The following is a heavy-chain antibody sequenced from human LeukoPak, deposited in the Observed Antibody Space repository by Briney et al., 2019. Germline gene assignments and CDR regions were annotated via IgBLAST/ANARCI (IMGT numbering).Heavy chain of an antibody. CDR2: INSDGSIT. CDR3: ARDAVDTANAV. CDR1: GFTFTTYW. D-gene: IGHD5-18*01. V-gene: IGHV3-74*01. Sequence: GGSLRLSCAASGFTFTTYWMHWVRHAPGKGLVWVSHINSDGSITSYADSVKGRFTISRDNAKNTPYLQMNSLRAEDTAVYYCARDAVDTANAVWGQGTTVTVSS. J-gene: IGHJ6*02.